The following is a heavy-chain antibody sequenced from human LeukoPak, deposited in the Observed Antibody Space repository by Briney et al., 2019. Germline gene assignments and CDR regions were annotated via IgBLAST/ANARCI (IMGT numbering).Heavy chain of an antibody. CDR3: ARGTSGTYSSLGY. J-gene: IGHJ4*02. CDR1: GGSFSTYY. Sequence: SETLSLTCTVSGGSFSTYYWSWIRQPAGKGLEWIGHIYTSGSTNYNPSLKSRVTISVDTSKNQFSLRLTSVTAADTAVYYCARGTSGTYSSLGYWGQGALVTVSS. CDR2: IYTSGST. V-gene: IGHV4-4*07. D-gene: IGHD3-10*01.